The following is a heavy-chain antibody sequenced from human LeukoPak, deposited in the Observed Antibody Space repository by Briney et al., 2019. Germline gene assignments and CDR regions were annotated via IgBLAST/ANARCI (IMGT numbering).Heavy chain of an antibody. V-gene: IGHV4-39*01. CDR2: IYYSGST. Sequence: SETLSLTCTVSGDSISSNTYYWDWIRQPPGKGLEWIGTIYYSGSTYYNPSLKSRVTVSVDTSNNQFSLNLSSVTAADTAVYYCARRGMTAVTTRSFDYWGQGTLVTVSS. D-gene: IGHD4-17*01. CDR3: ARRGMTAVTTRSFDY. CDR1: GDSISSNTYY. J-gene: IGHJ4*02.